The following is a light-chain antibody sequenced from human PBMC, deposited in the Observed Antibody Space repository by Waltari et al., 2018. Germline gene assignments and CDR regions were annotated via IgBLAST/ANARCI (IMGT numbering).Light chain of an antibody. Sequence: QSALTQPASVSGSPGQSITISCTGTSSGVGDYSYVSWYQQHPGKAPKLIIYDVSHRPSGVANRFSGSKSCGTASLTISGLQAEDEADYYCSSYTTTITFVVFGGGTRLTVL. V-gene: IGLV2-14*03. J-gene: IGLJ2*01. CDR1: SSGVGDYSY. CDR3: SSYTTTITFVV. CDR2: DVS.